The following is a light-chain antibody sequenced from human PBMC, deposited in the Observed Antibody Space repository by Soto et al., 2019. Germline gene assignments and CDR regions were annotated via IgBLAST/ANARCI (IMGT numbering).Light chain of an antibody. CDR2: GAS. CDR1: ESVSSN. Sequence: LTQSPGPLSLSPRERTTVSCGACESVSSNLAWYQQRPGQAPRLVIEGASTRATGIPARFSGSGSGTEFTLNISRLKSEDFAVYYCQLYNNWPQTFGQGTKVDIK. J-gene: IGKJ1*01. CDR3: QLYNNWPQT. V-gene: IGKV3-15*01.